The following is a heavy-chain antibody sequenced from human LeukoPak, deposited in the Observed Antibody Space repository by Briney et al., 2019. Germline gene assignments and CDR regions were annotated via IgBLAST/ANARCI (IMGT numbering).Heavy chain of an antibody. J-gene: IGHJ4*02. CDR3: ARAPAVSSHYFDY. CDR1: GYTFTSYY. Sequence: ASVKVSCKASGYTFTSYYLHWVRQAPGQGLEWMGIINPSGGSTDYAQKFQGRVAMTRDTSTSTVYMELSSLRSEDAAVYYCARAPAVSSHYFDYWGQGTLVTVSS. D-gene: IGHD6-13*01. CDR2: INPSGGST. V-gene: IGHV1-46*01.